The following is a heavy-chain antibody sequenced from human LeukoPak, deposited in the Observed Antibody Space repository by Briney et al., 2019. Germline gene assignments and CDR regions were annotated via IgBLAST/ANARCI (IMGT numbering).Heavy chain of an antibody. CDR1: GFTCSSYW. V-gene: IGHV3-7*01. J-gene: IGHJ4*02. D-gene: IGHD3-16*02. Sequence: GGSLRLSCAASGFTCSSYWMSWVRQAPGKGLEWVANIKQDGSEKYYVDSVKVRVTISRDNAKNSLYLQMNSLRAEDTAVYYCARRALLRLGELSHYYFDYWGQGTLVTVSS. CDR3: ARRALLRLGELSHYYFDY. CDR2: IKQDGSEK.